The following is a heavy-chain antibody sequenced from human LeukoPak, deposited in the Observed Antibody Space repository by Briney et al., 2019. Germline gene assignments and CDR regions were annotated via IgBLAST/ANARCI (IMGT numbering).Heavy chain of an antibody. V-gene: IGHV3-66*01. J-gene: IGHJ4*02. CDR1: GFTVSSNY. Sequence: GGSLRLSCVVSGFTVSSNYMNWVRQAPGKGLEWVSLIYTGGRPYYADSVKGRFIVSRDDSKNTLYLQMNSLRVEDTAIYYCVADSWGRGTLVTVSS. CDR3: VADS. CDR2: IYTGGRP.